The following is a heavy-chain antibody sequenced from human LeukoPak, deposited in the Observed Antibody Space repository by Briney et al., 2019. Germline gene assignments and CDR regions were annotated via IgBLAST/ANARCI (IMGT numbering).Heavy chain of an antibody. Sequence: GGSLRLSCAASGFTFSSYSMSWVRQAPGKGLEWVSFISTSSSYIHNADSVKGRFTISRDNAKNSLYLQMNSLGAEDTAVYYCARDKVQGSEWGSNFDYWGQGTLVTVSS. CDR2: ISTSSSYI. CDR1: GFTFSSYS. CDR3: ARDKVQGSEWGSNFDY. V-gene: IGHV3-21*01. D-gene: IGHD2-15*01. J-gene: IGHJ4*02.